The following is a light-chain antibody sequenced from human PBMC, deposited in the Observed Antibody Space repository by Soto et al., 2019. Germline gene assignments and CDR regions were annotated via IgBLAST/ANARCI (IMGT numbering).Light chain of an antibody. Sequence: EVVLTQSPATLSLSPGERATLSCRASQGIRNYLAWYQQKPGQAPRLLIYDASNRATGIPARFSGSGSGTDFTITISSLEPEDFAVYYCQQRSNWPAFGQGTKVDIK. CDR3: QQRSNWPA. V-gene: IGKV3-11*01. CDR2: DAS. CDR1: QGIRNY. J-gene: IGKJ1*01.